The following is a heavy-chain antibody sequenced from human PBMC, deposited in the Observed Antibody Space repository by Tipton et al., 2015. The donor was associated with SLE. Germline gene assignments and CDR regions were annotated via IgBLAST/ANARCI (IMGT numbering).Heavy chain of an antibody. CDR3: ARHQPLRGGSYAFWSGLLFFDY. Sequence: LSLTCAVSGGSINSYNWWTWVRQPPGKGLEWIGGINHSGSTNYNPSFKSRVTISVDTSKNQFSLKLSSVTAADTAVYYCARHQPLRGGSYAFWSGLLFFDYWGQGALVTVSS. CDR1: GGSINSYNW. CDR2: INHSGST. D-gene: IGHD3/OR15-3a*01. V-gene: IGHV4-4*02. J-gene: IGHJ4*02.